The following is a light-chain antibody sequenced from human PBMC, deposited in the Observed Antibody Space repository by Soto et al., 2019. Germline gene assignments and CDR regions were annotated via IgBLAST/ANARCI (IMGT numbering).Light chain of an antibody. V-gene: IGLV1-44*01. CDR1: SSNIGSNT. Sequence: QSVLTQPPSASGTPGQRVTISCSGSSSNIGSNTVNWYQQLPRTATKLLIYSNNQRPSGVPDRFSGSKSGTSASLALSGLQSEDEADYYCAAWDDGLDGYVFGTGTKVTVL. J-gene: IGLJ1*01. CDR2: SNN. CDR3: AAWDDGLDGYV.